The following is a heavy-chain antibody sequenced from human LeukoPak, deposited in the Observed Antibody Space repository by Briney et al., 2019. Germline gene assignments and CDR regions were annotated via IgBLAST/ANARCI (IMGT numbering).Heavy chain of an antibody. CDR3: ARGLNWNYVDWFDP. CDR2: IYYSGST. J-gene: IGHJ5*02. Sequence: SETLSLTCTVSGGSISNYYWSWIRQPPGKGLEWIGYIYYSGSTNYNPSLKSRVTISVDTSKNQFSLKLSSVTAADTAVYYCARGLNWNYVDWFDPWGQGTLVTVSS. CDR1: GGSISNYY. V-gene: IGHV4-59*01. D-gene: IGHD1-7*01.